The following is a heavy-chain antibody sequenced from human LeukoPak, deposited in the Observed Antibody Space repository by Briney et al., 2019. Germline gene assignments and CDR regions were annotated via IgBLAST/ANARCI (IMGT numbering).Heavy chain of an antibody. D-gene: IGHD5-24*01. Sequence: GGSAKLSCVASGFPFGSYCMTWVRQAPGKGLEWVANIKQDGSKKSYVDSVKGRFTISRDNAKNSLYLQMNSLRAEDTAIYYCTRVGYIDEGIDYWGQGTLVTVSS. CDR1: GFPFGSYC. V-gene: IGHV3-7*04. J-gene: IGHJ4*02. CDR2: IKQDGSKK. CDR3: TRVGYIDEGIDY.